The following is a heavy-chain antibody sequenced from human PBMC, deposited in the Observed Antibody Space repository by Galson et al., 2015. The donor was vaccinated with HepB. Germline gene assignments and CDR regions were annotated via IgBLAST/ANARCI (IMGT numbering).Heavy chain of an antibody. CDR1: GDSISTYY. J-gene: IGHJ6*02. Sequence: ETLSLTCTVSGDSISTYYWSWIRQPPGKGLEWIGYIIFSGSTSYNPSLKSRVTMSIDTSKNQFSLHLSSVTAEDTAVYSCARGGGQKLAWGGGLDVWGQGTTVAVSS. CDR3: ARGGGQKLAWGGGLDV. CDR2: IIFSGST. D-gene: IGHD6-13*01. V-gene: IGHV4-59*01.